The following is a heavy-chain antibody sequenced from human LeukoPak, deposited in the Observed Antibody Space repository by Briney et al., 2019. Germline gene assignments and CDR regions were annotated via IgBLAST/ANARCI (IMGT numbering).Heavy chain of an antibody. CDR1: GYSFTSYW. J-gene: IGHJ4*02. CDR2: IYPGDSDT. D-gene: IGHD3-10*01. CDR3: ARIAYYGSGSCYNALGFDY. V-gene: IGHV5-51*01. Sequence: GESLKISCQGSGYSFTSYWIGWVRQMPGKGLEWMGIIYPGDSDTRYSPSFQGQVTISADKSISTAYLQWSSLKASDTAMYYCARIAYYGSGSCYNALGFDYWGQGTLVTVSS.